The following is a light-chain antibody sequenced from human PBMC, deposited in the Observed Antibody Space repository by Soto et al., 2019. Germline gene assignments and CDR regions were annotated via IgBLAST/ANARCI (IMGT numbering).Light chain of an antibody. V-gene: IGLV2-14*01. CDR1: SSDVGRYNY. CDR3: SSYTCSSTRVV. J-gene: IGLJ2*01. Sequence: QSALTQPASVSGSPGQSITISCTGTSSDVGRYNYVSWYQQHPGKAPKLMIYDVNNRPSGVSNRFSGSKSGNTASLTISGVQDEDEADDYCSSYTCSSTRVVFGGGTKLTVL. CDR2: DVN.